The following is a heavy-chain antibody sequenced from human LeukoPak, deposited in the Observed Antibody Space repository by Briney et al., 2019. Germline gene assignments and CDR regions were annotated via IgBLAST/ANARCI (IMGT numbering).Heavy chain of an antibody. J-gene: IGHJ4*02. D-gene: IGHD3-10*01. Sequence: ASVKVSCKASGYTFTSYYMHWVRQAPGQGLDWMGLINPNSGGTNYAQKFQGRVTMTRDTSISTAYMELSRLRSDDTAVYYCARGPLLWFGELLYYFDYWGQGTLVTVSS. CDR1: GYTFTSYY. V-gene: IGHV1-2*06. CDR2: INPNSGGT. CDR3: ARGPLLWFGELLYYFDY.